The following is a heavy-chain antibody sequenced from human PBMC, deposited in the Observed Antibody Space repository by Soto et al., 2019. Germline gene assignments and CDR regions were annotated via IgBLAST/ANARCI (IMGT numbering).Heavy chain of an antibody. D-gene: IGHD6-19*01. CDR3: AKDCRGAVASTGKWFNP. Sequence: EVQLVESGGGLVQPGRSLRLSCAASGFTFDDYAMHWVRQAPGKGLEWVSGISWNSGSIGYSDSVKGRFTISRDNAKNSLYLQMNSLRAEDTALYYCAKDCRGAVASTGKWFNPWGQGTLVTVSS. CDR1: GFTFDDYA. J-gene: IGHJ5*02. CDR2: ISWNSGSI. V-gene: IGHV3-9*01.